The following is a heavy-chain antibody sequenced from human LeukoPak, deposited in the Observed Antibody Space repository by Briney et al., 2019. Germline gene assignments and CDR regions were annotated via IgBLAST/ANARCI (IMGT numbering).Heavy chain of an antibody. CDR2: INWNGGST. CDR1: GFTFDDYG. J-gene: IGHJ6*03. D-gene: IGHD2-2*01. V-gene: IGHV3-20*04. Sequence: GGSLRLSCAASGFTFDDYGMSWVRQAPGKGLEWVSGINWNGGSTGYADSVKGRFTISRDNAKNSLYLQMNGLRAEDTALYYCARDSMPDCSSTSCYDAYYYYMDIWGKGTTVTVPS. CDR3: ARDSMPDCSSTSCYDAYYYYMDI.